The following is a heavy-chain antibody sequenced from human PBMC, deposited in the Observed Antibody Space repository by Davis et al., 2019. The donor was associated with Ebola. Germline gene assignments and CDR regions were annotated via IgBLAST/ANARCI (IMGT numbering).Heavy chain of an antibody. Sequence: ASVKVSCKASGYTFTGYYMHWVRQAPGQGLEWMGWINPNSGGTNYAQKFQGWVTMTRDTSISTAYMELSRLRSDDTAVYYCARRKGYSGYDALGDWGQGTLVTVSS. V-gene: IGHV1-2*04. CDR2: INPNSGGT. J-gene: IGHJ4*02. CDR3: ARRKGYSGYDALGD. CDR1: GYTFTGYY. D-gene: IGHD5-12*01.